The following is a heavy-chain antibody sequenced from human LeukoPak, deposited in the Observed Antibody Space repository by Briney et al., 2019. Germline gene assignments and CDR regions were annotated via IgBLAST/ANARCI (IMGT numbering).Heavy chain of an antibody. Sequence: GGSLRLSCAASGFTFSSYWMHWVRQAPGKGLVWVSRINTDGSSTSYADSVKGRFTISRDNAKNTLYLQMNSLRAEDTAVYYCASSWGGSLQMDVWGKGTTVTVSS. D-gene: IGHD1-26*01. CDR3: ASSWGGSLQMDV. CDR2: INTDGSST. V-gene: IGHV3-74*01. CDR1: GFTFSSYW. J-gene: IGHJ6*04.